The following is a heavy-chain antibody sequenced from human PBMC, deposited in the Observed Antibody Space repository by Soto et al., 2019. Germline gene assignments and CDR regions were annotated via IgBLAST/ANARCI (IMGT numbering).Heavy chain of an antibody. CDR1: GFTFSSSA. CDR2: ISGSGRIT. CDR3: AKVRLILYQPRWGGYGVEV. D-gene: IGHD2-8*01. J-gene: IGHJ6*02. Sequence: EVQLLESGGGLIQPGGSLRLSCEASGFTFSSSAMNWVRQAPGKGLEWVSAISGSGRITYYADSVKGRFTISRDNSKKTLSLQMNSLRADDTAVDYCAKVRLILYQPRWGGYGVEVWGQGTTVTVSS. V-gene: IGHV3-23*01.